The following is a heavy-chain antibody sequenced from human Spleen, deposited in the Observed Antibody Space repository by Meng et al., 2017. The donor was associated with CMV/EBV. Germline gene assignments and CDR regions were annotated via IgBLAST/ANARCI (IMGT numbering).Heavy chain of an antibody. J-gene: IGHJ6*02. CDR3: AMLLSGHYSGGMDV. Sequence: SGFTFSAYNINWVRQAPGKGLEWVSYISTSSTYIHYIDSVKGRFTISRDNAKNALYLQMSSLRAEDTAVYYCAMLLSGHYSGGMDVWGQGTTVTVSS. D-gene: IGHD3-3*01. CDR1: GFTFSAYN. V-gene: IGHV3-21*01. CDR2: ISTSSTYI.